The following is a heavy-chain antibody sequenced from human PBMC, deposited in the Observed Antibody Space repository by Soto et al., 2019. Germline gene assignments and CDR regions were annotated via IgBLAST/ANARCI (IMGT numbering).Heavy chain of an antibody. CDR1: GYTFTSYY. J-gene: IGHJ4*02. D-gene: IGHD3-22*01. Sequence: GASVKVSCKASGYTFTSYYRHWVRQAPGRGLEWMGIVNPSGGSTNYAQKFQGRVTMTRDTSTRTVYMELSRLRSEDMAVYYCAREYRNYDNSGSYAYWGQRTLVTV. CDR3: AREYRNYDNSGSYAY. CDR2: VNPSGGST. V-gene: IGHV1-46*01.